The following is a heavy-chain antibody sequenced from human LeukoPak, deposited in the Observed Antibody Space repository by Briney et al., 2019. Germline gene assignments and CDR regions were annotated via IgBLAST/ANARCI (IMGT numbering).Heavy chain of an antibody. CDR3: ANRYCSSTTCSYFDY. V-gene: IGHV3-23*01. J-gene: IGHJ4*02. CDR1: GFTFSNYA. Sequence: GGSLRLSCAASGFTFSNYAMNWVCQAPGKGLEWVSSISGSGGSTHYADSVRGRFTISRDNTKNTLYLQMNSLGAEDTAVYYCANRYCSSTTCSYFDYWGQGTLVTVSS. CDR2: ISGSGGST. D-gene: IGHD2-2*01.